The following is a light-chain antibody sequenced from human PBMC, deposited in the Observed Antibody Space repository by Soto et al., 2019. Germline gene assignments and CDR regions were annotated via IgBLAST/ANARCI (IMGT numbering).Light chain of an antibody. J-gene: IGKJ3*01. CDR3: QQYYSSPFT. V-gene: IGKV4-1*01. CDR2: WAS. Sequence: DIVMTQSPDSLAVSLGERATINCKSSQTVFYSSNNKNYLAWYQQKPGQPPKLLIYWASTRESGVPDRFSGSGSGTDFTLTISSLQAEDVAVYHCQQYYSSPFTFGPGTKVDIK. CDR1: QTVFYSSNNKNY.